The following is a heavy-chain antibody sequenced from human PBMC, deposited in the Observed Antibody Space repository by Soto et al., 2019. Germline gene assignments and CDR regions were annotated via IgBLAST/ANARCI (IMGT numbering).Heavy chain of an antibody. D-gene: IGHD3-10*01. CDR1: GGSISGGGFS. V-gene: IGHV4-30-2*01. Sequence: QLQLQESGSRLVKPSQTLSLTCAVSGGSISGGGFSWSWIRQPPGKGLEWIGYILHTGGTQYNPSLKSRVSMSVDKSKNQFSLHLTSVTAADTAVYYCARLQFGEGFDYWGQAALVTVSS. CDR3: ARLQFGEGFDY. J-gene: IGHJ4*02. CDR2: ILHTGGT.